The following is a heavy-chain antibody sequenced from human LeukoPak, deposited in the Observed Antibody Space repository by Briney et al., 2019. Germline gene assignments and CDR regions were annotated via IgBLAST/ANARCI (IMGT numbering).Heavy chain of an antibody. V-gene: IGHV5-51*01. CDR3: ARQEGYSGYEPFDY. D-gene: IGHD5-12*01. Sequence: GESLKISCKGSGCIFTSYWIGWVRPLPGKGLEGMGIIYPGDSDTRYSPSFQGQVTISADKSISTAYLQWSSLKASDTAMYYCARQEGYSGYEPFDYWGQGTLVTVSS. CDR1: GCIFTSYW. CDR2: IYPGDSDT. J-gene: IGHJ4*02.